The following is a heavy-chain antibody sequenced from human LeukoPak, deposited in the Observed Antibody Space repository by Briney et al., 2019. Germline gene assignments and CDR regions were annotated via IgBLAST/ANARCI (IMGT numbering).Heavy chain of an antibody. CDR3: ARAGPVAGYDY. Sequence: ASMKVSCKASGYTFSGYYLHWVRQAPGQGPEWVGRISPNSGGADYAQKFQRRVTLTRDTSISTTYMELNSLTSDDTAVYYCARAGPVAGYDYWGQGTLVTVSS. V-gene: IGHV1-2*06. CDR1: GYTFSGYY. CDR2: ISPNSGGA. J-gene: IGHJ4*02. D-gene: IGHD6-19*01.